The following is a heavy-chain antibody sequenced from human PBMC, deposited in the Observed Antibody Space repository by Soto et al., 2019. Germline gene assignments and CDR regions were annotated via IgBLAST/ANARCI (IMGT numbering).Heavy chain of an antibody. CDR1: GFSFSTYE. V-gene: IGHV3-48*03. CDR3: APRKSGSFNIGAFDI. J-gene: IGHJ3*02. CDR2: ISKNGIDI. D-gene: IGHD3-10*01. Sequence: PGGSLRLSCAASGFSFSTYEMNWVRQAPGKWLEWVSYISKNGIDIYYADSVKGRFTISRDNANNSLFLQMNSLRAEDTAVYYCAPRKSGSFNIGAFDIWGQGXMVTVSS.